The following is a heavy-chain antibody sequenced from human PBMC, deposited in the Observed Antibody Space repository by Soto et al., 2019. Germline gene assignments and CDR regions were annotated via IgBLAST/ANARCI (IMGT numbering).Heavy chain of an antibody. D-gene: IGHD2-2*01. CDR3: ARGRYCSSTSCHEGWFDP. CDR2: IWYDGSNK. CDR1: GFTFSSYG. J-gene: IGHJ5*02. V-gene: IGHV3-33*01. Sequence: GGSLRLSCAASGFTFSSYGMHWVRQAPGKGLEWVAVIWYDGSNKYYADSVKGRFTISRDNSKNTLYLQMNSLRAEDTAVYYCARGRYCSSTSCHEGWFDPWGQGTLVTVSS.